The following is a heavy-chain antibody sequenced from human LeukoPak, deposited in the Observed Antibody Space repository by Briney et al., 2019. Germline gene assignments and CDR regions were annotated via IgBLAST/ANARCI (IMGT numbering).Heavy chain of an antibody. V-gene: IGHV5-10-1*01. CDR2: IDPSDSYT. CDR3: ARRYYYTSGSYLDAFDI. CDR1: GYSFTSFW. D-gene: IGHD3-10*01. Sequence: GESLKISCKGSGYSFTSFWISWVRQMPGKGLEWMGRIDPSDSYTSYSSSFQGQVAISADTSISTAYLQWSSLKASDTAIYYCARRYYYTSGSYLDAFDIWGQGTMVIVSS. J-gene: IGHJ3*02.